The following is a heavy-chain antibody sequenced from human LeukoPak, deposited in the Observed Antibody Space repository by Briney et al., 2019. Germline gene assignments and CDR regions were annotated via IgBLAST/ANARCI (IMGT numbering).Heavy chain of an antibody. D-gene: IGHD3-10*01. CDR2: IYHSGST. CDR3: ARRSGFGELSVDY. V-gene: IGHV4-38-2*01. Sequence: SETVSLTCSVSGYSISSGYYWGWIRQPPGKGLEWIGSIYHSGSTYYNPSLKSRVTISVDTSKNQFSLKLSSVTAADTAVYYCARRSGFGELSVDYWGQGTLVTVSS. CDR1: GYSISSGYY. J-gene: IGHJ4*02.